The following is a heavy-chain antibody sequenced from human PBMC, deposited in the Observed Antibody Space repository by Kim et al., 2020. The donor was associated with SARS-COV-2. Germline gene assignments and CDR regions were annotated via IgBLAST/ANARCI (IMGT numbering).Heavy chain of an antibody. CDR1: GFTFSSYA. D-gene: IGHD3-10*01. CDR3: AKHGGAI. Sequence: GGSLRLSCAASGFTFSSYAMHWVRQAPGKGLEWVAVIWNDGSDKFYADSVKGRFTVSRDNAKNTLYLQMNSLRVEDTAVYYCAKHGGAIWGQGTMVKVSS. V-gene: IGHV3-33*06. CDR2: IWNDGSDK. J-gene: IGHJ3*02.